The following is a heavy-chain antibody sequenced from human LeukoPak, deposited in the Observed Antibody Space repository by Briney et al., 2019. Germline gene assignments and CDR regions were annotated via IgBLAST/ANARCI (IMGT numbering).Heavy chain of an antibody. V-gene: IGHV3-23*01. CDR1: GFTFNVYA. Sequence: GGSLRLSCAASGFTFNVYAINWVRQAPGKGLEWVSGIRGSGTGTYYVDSVKGRFTISRDNSRNTVSLQMSSLRADDTAVYYCAKGSSGWYRNGMDVWGQGTTVIVSS. D-gene: IGHD6-19*01. CDR2: IRGSGTGT. CDR3: AKGSSGWYRNGMDV. J-gene: IGHJ6*02.